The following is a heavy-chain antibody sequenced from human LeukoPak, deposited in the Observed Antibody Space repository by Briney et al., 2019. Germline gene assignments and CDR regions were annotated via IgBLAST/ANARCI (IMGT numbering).Heavy chain of an antibody. J-gene: IGHJ5*02. Sequence: SETLSLTCTVSGGSISSYYWSWIRQPPGKGLEWIGYIYYSGSTNYNPSLKSRATISVDTSKNQFSLKLSSVTAADTAVYYCARQLYCGGDCSNWFDPWGQGTLVTVSS. D-gene: IGHD2-21*02. CDR3: ARQLYCGGDCSNWFDP. CDR1: GGSISSYY. CDR2: IYYSGST. V-gene: IGHV4-59*08.